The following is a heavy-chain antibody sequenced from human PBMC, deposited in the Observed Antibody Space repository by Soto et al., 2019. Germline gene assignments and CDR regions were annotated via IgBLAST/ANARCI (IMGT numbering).Heavy chain of an antibody. V-gene: IGHV1-18*01. D-gene: IGHD6-19*01. CDR1: GYTFRDYG. Sequence: QVQLVQSGAEVKKPGASVKVSCKASGYTFRDYGISWVRQAPGQGLEWMGWISAFNGNTNYTKKFQDRVTVTTDTSTNTAYMELRSLRADATAVYYCARDQQWLGPVPRNVDFWGPGTPVIVS. CDR3: ARDQQWLGPVPRNVDF. CDR2: ISAFNGNT. J-gene: IGHJ4*01.